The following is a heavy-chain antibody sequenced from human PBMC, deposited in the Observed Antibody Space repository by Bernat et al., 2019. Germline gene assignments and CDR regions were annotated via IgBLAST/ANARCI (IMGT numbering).Heavy chain of an antibody. CDR2: IAGDGGGI. V-gene: IGHV3-23*01. CDR3: AKDLFDYGDYIRYY. D-gene: IGHD4-17*01. J-gene: IGHJ4*02. CDR1: GFTFSTYA. Sequence: EVQLLESGGGSVQPGESLRLSCAASGFTFSTYAMTWVRQAPGKGLEWVSVIAGDGGGIHHADSVKGRFTISRDNSKNTLYLQMNSLRAEDTAVYYCAKDLFDYGDYIRYYWGQGTLVTVSS.